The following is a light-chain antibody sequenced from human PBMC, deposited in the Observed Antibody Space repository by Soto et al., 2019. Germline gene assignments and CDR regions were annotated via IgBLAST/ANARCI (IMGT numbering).Light chain of an antibody. Sequence: PSTLSGSVGDRVTITCLASQTISSWLAWYQQKPGKAPKLLIYKASTLKSGVPSRFSGSGSGTEFTLTISSLQPDDFATYYCQHYNSYSEAFGQGTKVDIK. CDR3: QHYNSYSEA. CDR2: KAS. V-gene: IGKV1-5*03. CDR1: QTISSW. J-gene: IGKJ1*01.